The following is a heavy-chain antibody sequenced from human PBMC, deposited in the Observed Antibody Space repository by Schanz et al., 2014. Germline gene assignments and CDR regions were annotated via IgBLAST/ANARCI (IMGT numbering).Heavy chain of an antibody. V-gene: IGHV3-23*01. CDR3: AKGMGYCRGGACYDYYYYGLAV. J-gene: IGHJ6*02. Sequence: DVQLLESGGGLVQPGGSLRLSCAASGFTFNSYAMTWVRQAPGKGLEWVSSISHSGGSKYYADSVKGRFTISRDNSENLLYLQRNSLSAGHTAVFYCAKGMGYCRGGACYDYYYYGLAVRCPGATVSVSS. D-gene: IGHD2-15*01. CDR2: ISHSGGSK. CDR1: GFTFNSYA.